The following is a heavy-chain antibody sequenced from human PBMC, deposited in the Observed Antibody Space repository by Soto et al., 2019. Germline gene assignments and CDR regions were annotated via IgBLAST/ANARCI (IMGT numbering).Heavy chain of an antibody. D-gene: IGHD3-10*01. CDR1: GFTFSSYG. CDR2: IWYDGSNK. V-gene: IGHV3-33*01. Sequence: QVQLVESGGGVVQPGRSLRLSCAASGFTFSSYGMHWVRQAPGKGLEWVAGIWYDGSNKYYADSVKGRFTISRDNSKNTLYLQMNSLRAEDTAVYYCARGVRGVIISYCDYWGQGTLVTVSS. CDR3: ARGVRGVIISYCDY. J-gene: IGHJ4*02.